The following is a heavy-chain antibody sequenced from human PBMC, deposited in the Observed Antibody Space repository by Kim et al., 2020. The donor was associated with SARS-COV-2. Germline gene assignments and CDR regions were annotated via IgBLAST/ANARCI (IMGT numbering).Heavy chain of an antibody. V-gene: IGHV3-23*01. J-gene: IGHJ4*02. CDR2: IGGSGDST. Sequence: GGSLRLSCAGSGFTFSTRFMTWVRLAPGKGLEWVSGIGGSGDSTYYADSVKGRFTISRDNSKKTVYLQMSSLRVDDTALYYCAKWGDRLWEDSWGQGTLVTVSS. CDR1: GFTFSTRF. D-gene: IGHD1-26*01. CDR3: AKWGDRLWEDS.